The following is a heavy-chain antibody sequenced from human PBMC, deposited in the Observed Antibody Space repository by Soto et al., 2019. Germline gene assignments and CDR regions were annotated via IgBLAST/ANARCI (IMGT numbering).Heavy chain of an antibody. CDR2: ISYDGGIR. CDR1: GFTFSSYT. V-gene: IGHV3-30*09. Sequence: GGSLRLSCAASGFTFSSYTMHWVRQAPGKGLEWVTLISYDGGIRYYTDSVKGRVAVSRDNYQNTLYLQMDSLTVEDTALYYCARSGGNYSPASRYFEYWGRGTLVTVSS. D-gene: IGHD1-7*01. J-gene: IGHJ4*02. CDR3: ARSGGNYSPASRYFEY.